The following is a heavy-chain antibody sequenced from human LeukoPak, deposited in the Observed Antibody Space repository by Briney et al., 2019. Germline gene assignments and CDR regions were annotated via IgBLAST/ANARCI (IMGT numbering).Heavy chain of an antibody. J-gene: IGHJ4*02. V-gene: IGHV3-64D*06. CDR1: GFTFSGYA. D-gene: IGHD2-21*02. CDR2: IPSNGGTT. CDR3: VRDRVVVTATLDC. Sequence: PGGSLRLSCSASGFTFSGYAMHWVRQAPGKGLEYVSGIPSNGGTTYYADSVKGRFTISRDNSKNTLYLQMSSLRAEDTAVYFCVRDRVVVTATLDCWGQGTLVTVSS.